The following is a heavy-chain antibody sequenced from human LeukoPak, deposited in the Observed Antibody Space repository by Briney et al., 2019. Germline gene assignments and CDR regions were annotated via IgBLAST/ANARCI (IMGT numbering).Heavy chain of an antibody. D-gene: IGHD3-16*01. Sequence: QPGGSLRLSCAASGFTYTNYWVSWFRQAPGQRLEWVASIKQDGSERYYVDSVKGRFTISRDNAKNSLFLQLSSLRVEDTAVYYCARGSMHVYHLYTDYWGQGTLVTVSS. CDR3: ARGSMHVYHLYTDY. V-gene: IGHV3-7*01. CDR2: IKQDGSER. CDR1: GFTYTNYW. J-gene: IGHJ4*02.